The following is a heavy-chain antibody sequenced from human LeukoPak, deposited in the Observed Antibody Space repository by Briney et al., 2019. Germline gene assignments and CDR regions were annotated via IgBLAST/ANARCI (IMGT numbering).Heavy chain of an antibody. V-gene: IGHV3-30*01. CDR2: ISYDGSNK. Sequence: PGRSLRLSCAASGFTFSSYAMHWVRQAPGKGLEWVAVISYDGSNKCYVDSVKGRFTISRDNSKNTLDLQMNSLRAEDTAVYYCARDGSGSYLGAFDIWGQGTMVTVSS. J-gene: IGHJ3*02. CDR3: ARDGSGSYLGAFDI. D-gene: IGHD1-26*01. CDR1: GFTFSSYA.